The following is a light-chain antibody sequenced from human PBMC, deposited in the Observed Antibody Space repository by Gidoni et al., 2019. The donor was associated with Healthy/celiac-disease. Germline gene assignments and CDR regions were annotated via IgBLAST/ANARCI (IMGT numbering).Light chain of an antibody. V-gene: IGKV1-39*01. Sequence: DIQMTQSPSSLSASVGDRVTITCRARQSISSYLNWYQQKPGKAPKLLIYAASSLQSGVPSRFSGSGSGTDFTLTISSLQPEDFATYYCQQSYSTPHTFXGXTKVEIK. J-gene: IGKJ4*01. CDR1: QSISSY. CDR3: QQSYSTPHT. CDR2: AAS.